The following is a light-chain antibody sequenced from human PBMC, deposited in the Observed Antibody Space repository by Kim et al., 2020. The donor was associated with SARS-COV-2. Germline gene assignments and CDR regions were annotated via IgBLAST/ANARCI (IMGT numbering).Light chain of an antibody. CDR3: QQSYNNPYT. V-gene: IGKV1-39*01. CDR1: QDIKYF. J-gene: IGKJ2*01. CDR2: SAS. Sequence: SASVGDRVSLTCRASQDIKYFLNWYQQRPGTAPKLVIHSASTLQSGVPSRFTGSGSGTDFTLTTTSLQPEDFATYYCQQSYNNPYTFGQGTKLEIK.